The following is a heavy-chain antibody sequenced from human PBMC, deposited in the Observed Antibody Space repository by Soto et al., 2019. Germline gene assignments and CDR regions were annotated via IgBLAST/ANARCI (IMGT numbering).Heavy chain of an antibody. CDR2: TYYRSKWYS. CDR1: GDSVSSTSTA. CDR3: ARGSYYTGWV. J-gene: IGHJ4*02. D-gene: IGHD3-10*01. Sequence: SQTLSLTCDISGDSVSSTSTAWSWIRQSPSRGLEWLGRTYYRSKWYSDYAVSVKSRITINPDTSKNQFSLQLNSVTPEDTAVCYCARGSYYTGWVWCQRTLVTVSS. V-gene: IGHV6-1*01.